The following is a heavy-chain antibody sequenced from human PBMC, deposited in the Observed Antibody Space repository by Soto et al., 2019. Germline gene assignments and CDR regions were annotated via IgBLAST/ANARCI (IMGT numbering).Heavy chain of an antibody. Sequence: SETLSLTCTVSGGSVSSGSYYWSWIRQPPGKGLEWIGEINHSGSSNYNPSLKSRLTISVDTSKNQFSLKLTSVTAADTAVYYCAAGGGLPRYYWGQGTLVTVSS. D-gene: IGHD5-12*01. CDR3: AAGGGLPRYY. V-gene: IGHV4-61*01. J-gene: IGHJ4*02. CDR2: INHSGSS. CDR1: GGSVSSGSYY.